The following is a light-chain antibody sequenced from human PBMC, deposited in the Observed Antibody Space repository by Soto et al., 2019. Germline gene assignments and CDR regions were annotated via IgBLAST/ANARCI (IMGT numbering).Light chain of an antibody. Sequence: DIQLTQSPSFLSASVGDRVTITCRASQDISVYLAWYQQKPAKAPTLLIYATSSLQSGVPSRFSGSGSGTDFTLTISSMQPEDFATYYCLQDYNYPRTSGQGTKVE. CDR3: LQDYNYPRT. V-gene: IGKV1-9*01. CDR1: QDISVY. J-gene: IGKJ1*01. CDR2: ATS.